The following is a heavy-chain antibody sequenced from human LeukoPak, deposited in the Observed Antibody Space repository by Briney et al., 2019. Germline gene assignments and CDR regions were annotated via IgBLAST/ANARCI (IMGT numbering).Heavy chain of an antibody. CDR2: ISWNSGSI. CDR3: AKDMRRGATHANGAFDI. Sequence: SGGSLRLSCAASGFTFDDYAMHWVRQAPGKGLEWVSGISWNSGSIGYADSVKGRFTISRDNAKNSLYLQMNSLRAEDMALYYCAKDMRRGATHANGAFDIWGQGTMVTVSS. J-gene: IGHJ3*02. D-gene: IGHD1-26*01. CDR1: GFTFDDYA. V-gene: IGHV3-9*03.